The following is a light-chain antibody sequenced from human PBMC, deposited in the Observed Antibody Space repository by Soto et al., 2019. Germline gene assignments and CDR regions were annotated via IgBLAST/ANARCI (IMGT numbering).Light chain of an antibody. V-gene: IGKV3-11*01. J-gene: IGKJ5*01. CDR3: QQRSSWPPAIT. Sequence: EIVLTQSPATLSVSPGERVTLSCRASQTVSGSLAWYQQKPGQPPRLLIYDASYRAIGIPARFSGSGSGTGFTLTISSLEPDDFATYYCQQRSSWPPAITFGQGTRLEMK. CDR2: DAS. CDR1: QTVSGS.